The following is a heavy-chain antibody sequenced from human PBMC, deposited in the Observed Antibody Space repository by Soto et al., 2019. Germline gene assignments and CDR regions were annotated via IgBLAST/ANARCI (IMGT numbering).Heavy chain of an antibody. J-gene: IGHJ3*02. CDR2: IYQSGST. Sequence: QMHLQESGSGLVKPSQTLSLTCAVSGGSLSSSAYSWSWLRQPPGKGPEWIGFIYQSGSTYYNPSLQSRCAMSLDRPQNQFSRKLSSVTAAGTGVYYCARELLFYDSDGFSWQDAFDIWGQGTMVTVSS. CDR1: GGSLSSSAYS. D-gene: IGHD3-22*01. V-gene: IGHV4-30-2*01. CDR3: ARELLFYDSDGFSWQDAFDI.